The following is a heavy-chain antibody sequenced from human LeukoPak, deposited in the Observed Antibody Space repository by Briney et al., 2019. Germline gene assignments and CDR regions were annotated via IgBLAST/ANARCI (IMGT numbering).Heavy chain of an antibody. Sequence: SQTLSLTCAISGDSVSSNSAAWNWSRQSPSRGLEWLGRTYYRSKSYNDYAVSVKSRITINPDTSKNQFSLPLNSVTPEDTAVYYGADSGYEMTFDYWGQGTLVTVSS. J-gene: IGHJ4*02. V-gene: IGHV6-1*01. CDR1: GDSVSSNSAA. CDR3: ADSGYEMTFDY. CDR2: TYYRSKSYN. D-gene: IGHD5-12*01.